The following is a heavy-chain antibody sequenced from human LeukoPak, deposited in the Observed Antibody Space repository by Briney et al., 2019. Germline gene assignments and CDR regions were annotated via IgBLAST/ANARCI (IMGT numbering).Heavy chain of an antibody. J-gene: IGHJ6*02. CDR2: ISYDGSNK. CDR3: AKGSYSLAYGMDV. D-gene: IGHD2-21*01. V-gene: IGHV3-30*18. CDR1: GFTFSSYG. Sequence: PGESLRLSCAASGFTFSSYGMHWVRQAPGKGLEWVAVISYDGSNKYYADSVKGRFTISRDNSKNTLYLQMNSLRAEDTAVYYCAKGSYSLAYGMDVWGQGTTVTVSS.